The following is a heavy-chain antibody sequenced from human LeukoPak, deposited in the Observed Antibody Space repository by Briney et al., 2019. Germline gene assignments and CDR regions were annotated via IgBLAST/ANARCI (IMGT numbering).Heavy chain of an antibody. V-gene: IGHV3-30*18. CDR3: AKDREAMVATLDY. CDR1: GFTFSSYG. CDR2: ISFDGSNK. J-gene: IGHJ4*02. D-gene: IGHD5-12*01. Sequence: SGGSLRLSCAAAGFTFSSYGMQWVRQAPGKGLEWVAVISFDGSNKYYADSVKGRFTISRDNSKNTLYLQMNSLRAEDTAVYYCAKDREAMVATLDYWGQGTLVTVSS.